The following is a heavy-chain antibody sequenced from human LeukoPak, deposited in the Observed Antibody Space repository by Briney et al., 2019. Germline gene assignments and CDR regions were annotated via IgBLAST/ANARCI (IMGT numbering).Heavy chain of an antibody. Sequence: ASVKVSCKASGYTFTSYAMHWVRQAPGQRLEWMGWINAGNGNTKYSQKFQGRVTITRDTSASTAYMELSSLRSEDTAVYYCYMITFGGVMEGDYWGQGTLVTVSS. CDR2: INAGNGNT. J-gene: IGHJ4*02. D-gene: IGHD3-16*01. V-gene: IGHV1-3*01. CDR3: YMITFGGVMEGDY. CDR1: GYTFTSYA.